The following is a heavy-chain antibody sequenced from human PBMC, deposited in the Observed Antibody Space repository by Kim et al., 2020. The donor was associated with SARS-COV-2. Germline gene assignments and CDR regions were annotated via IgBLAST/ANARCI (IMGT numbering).Heavy chain of an antibody. Sequence: SETLSLTCTVSGGSMSGNYWTWIRQPAGKGLEWMGRLSTSVTANYNLSLKSRVTMSIDTSKNQFSLELRSVTAADAAVYYCARESNYYYSMDVWGNGTTV. CDR1: GGSMSGNY. CDR2: LSTSVTA. J-gene: IGHJ6*03. V-gene: IGHV4-4*07. CDR3: ARESNYYYSMDV.